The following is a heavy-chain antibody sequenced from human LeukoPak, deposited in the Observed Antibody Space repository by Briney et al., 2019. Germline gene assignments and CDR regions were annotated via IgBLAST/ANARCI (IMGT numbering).Heavy chain of an antibody. D-gene: IGHD3-3*01. Sequence: GGSLRLSCAASGFTFSSDAMSWVRQAPGKGLEWVSAISGSGGSTHYADSVKGRFTISRDNSKNTLYLQMNSLRAEDTAVYYCAKSDFWSGYLHYFDYWGQGTLVTVSS. CDR2: ISGSGGST. CDR3: AKSDFWSGYLHYFDY. J-gene: IGHJ4*02. CDR1: GFTFSSDA. V-gene: IGHV3-23*01.